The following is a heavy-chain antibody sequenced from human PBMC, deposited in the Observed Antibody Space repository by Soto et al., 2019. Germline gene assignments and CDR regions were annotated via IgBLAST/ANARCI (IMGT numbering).Heavy chain of an antibody. J-gene: IGHJ2*01. CDR2: IYYSGYT. CDR3: ARGEGRWPQCRWYFDL. Sequence: QVQLQESGPGLVKPSETLSLSCSVSADSINSYYWTWIRQPPGKGLAWMGYIYYSGYTNYNPSLKSRVTRATDTSKNKSSLKLTSGTAADTAVYYCARGEGRWPQCRWYFDLWGRGTLVTVSS. CDR1: ADSINSYY. V-gene: IGHV4-59*13. D-gene: IGHD3-10*01.